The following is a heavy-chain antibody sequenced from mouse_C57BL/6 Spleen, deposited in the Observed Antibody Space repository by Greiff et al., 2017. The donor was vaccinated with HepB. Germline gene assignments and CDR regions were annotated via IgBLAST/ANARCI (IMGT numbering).Heavy chain of an antibody. V-gene: IGHV2-6-1*01. CDR3: ARHQGHYGYDFYYAMDY. CDR1: GFSLTSYG. J-gene: IGHJ4*01. CDR2: IWSDGST. Sequence: VKLMESGPGLVAPSQSLSITCTVSGFSLTSYGVHWVRQPPGKGLEWLVVIWSDGSTTYNSALKSRLSISKDNSKSQVFLKMNSLQTDDTAMYYCARHQGHYGYDFYYAMDYWGQGTSVTVSS. D-gene: IGHD2-2*01.